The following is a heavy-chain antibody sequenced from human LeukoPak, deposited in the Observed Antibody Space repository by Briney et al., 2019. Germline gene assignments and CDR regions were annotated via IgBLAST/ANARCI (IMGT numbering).Heavy chain of an antibody. CDR1: GLTFDDYA. D-gene: IGHD6-6*01. V-gene: IGHV3-9*01. CDR3: ARGASIAVRFDPPGMDV. Sequence: PGGSLRLSCAASGLTFDDYAMYWVRQAPGKGLEWVSGISWNSETIDYADSVKGRFTISRDNAKNFLYLQMNSLRPEDTAVYYCARGASIAVRFDPPGMDVWGQGTTVTVSS. J-gene: IGHJ6*02. CDR2: ISWNSETI.